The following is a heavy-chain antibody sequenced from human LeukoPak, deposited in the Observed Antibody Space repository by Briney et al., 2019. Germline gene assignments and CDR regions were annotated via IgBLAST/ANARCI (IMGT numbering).Heavy chain of an antibody. CDR2: ISSSSSYI. CDR1: GFTFSSYS. D-gene: IGHD3-22*01. V-gene: IGHV3-21*01. CDR3: ARALYAYYYDSSGSFDY. J-gene: IGHJ4*02. Sequence: GGSLRLACAASGFTFSSYSMNWVRQAPGKGLEWVSSISSSSSYIYYADSVKGRFTISRDNAKNSLYLQMNSLRAEDTAVYYCARALYAYYYDSSGSFDYWGQGTLVTVSS.